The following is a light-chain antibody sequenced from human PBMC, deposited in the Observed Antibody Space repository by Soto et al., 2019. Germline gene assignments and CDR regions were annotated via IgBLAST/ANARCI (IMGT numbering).Light chain of an antibody. CDR2: EVV. Sequence: QSVLTQPASVSGSPGQSITISCTGSSSDVGPYNLVSWYQHHPGKAPKLMISEVVKRPSGVSNRFSVSKSGNTASLTISGLQAEDEADYYCCSYAGSSMFVFGGGTKLTVL. J-gene: IGLJ2*01. CDR3: CSYAGSSMFV. CDR1: SSDVGPYNL. V-gene: IGLV2-23*02.